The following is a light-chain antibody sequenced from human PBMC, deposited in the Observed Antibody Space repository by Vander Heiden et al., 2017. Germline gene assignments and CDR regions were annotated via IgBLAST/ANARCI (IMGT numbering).Light chain of an antibody. V-gene: IGLV1-44*01. CDR1: TSNIGGNT. J-gene: IGLJ3*02. Sequence: QSVLTQPPSASGTPGQRVPVSCSGSTSNIGGNTVNWYQQFPGTAPKHLIYSNNQRPSGVPDRFSGSKSGTSASLAISGLQSEDEADYYCASWDDSLNGWVFGGGTKLTVL. CDR2: SNN. CDR3: ASWDDSLNGWV.